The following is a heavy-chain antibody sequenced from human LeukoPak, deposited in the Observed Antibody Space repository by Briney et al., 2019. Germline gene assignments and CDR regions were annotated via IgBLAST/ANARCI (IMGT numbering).Heavy chain of an antibody. CDR2: IRSKAYGGTT. V-gene: IGHV3-49*04. Sequence: GRSLRLSCTASGFTFGDYAISWVRQAPGKGLEWVGFIRSKAYGGTTEYAASVKGRFTISRDDSKSIAYLQMNSLKTEDTAVYYCTRDRGSSGYYYGGGGYWGQGTLVTVSS. CDR1: GFTFGDYA. D-gene: IGHD3-22*01. J-gene: IGHJ4*02. CDR3: TRDRGSSGYYYGGGGY.